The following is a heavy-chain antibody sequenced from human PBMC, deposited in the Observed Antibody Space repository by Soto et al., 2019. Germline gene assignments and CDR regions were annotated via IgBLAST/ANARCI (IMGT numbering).Heavy chain of an antibody. J-gene: IGHJ5*02. CDR1: GGSVNGYY. CDR3: ATSIKVFGSPIPPFDT. D-gene: IGHD1-20*01. V-gene: IGHV4-34*01. Sequence: SETLSLTCAVYGGSVNGYYWNWIRQPPGKGLEWIGEINHTGGTHYNPSLKSRVTMSVDTSKNQFSLRLSSVTAAETAIYYCATSIKVFGSPIPPFDTWGQGTQVTVSS. CDR2: INHTGGT.